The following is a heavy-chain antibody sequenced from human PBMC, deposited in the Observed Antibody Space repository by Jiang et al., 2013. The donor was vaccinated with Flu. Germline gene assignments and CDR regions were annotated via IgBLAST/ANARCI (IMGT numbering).Heavy chain of an antibody. J-gene: IGHJ2*01. CDR3: ATAQGWPYWYFDL. V-gene: IGHV1-24*01. CDR2: FDPVDGET. CDR1: GYTLYELS. Sequence: GAEVKKPGASVKVSCKVSGYTLYELSMHWVRQAPGKGLEWMGGFDPVDGETMYPQKFQGRVTMTEDTSTDTAYMELSSLRSEDTAVYYCATAQGWPYWYFDLWGRGTLVTVSS. D-gene: IGHD2-15*01.